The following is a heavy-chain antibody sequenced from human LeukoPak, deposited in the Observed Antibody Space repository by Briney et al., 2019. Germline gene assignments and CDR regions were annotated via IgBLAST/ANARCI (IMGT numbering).Heavy chain of an antibody. J-gene: IGHJ1*01. Sequence: SVKVSCKASGFTFTGYYMNWVRQAPGQGLGWMGGITPILGIPNYAQKFQGRVTITADESTSTANMELSSLRSEDTAVYYCARGEQAGLWFGDTAFHHWGQGTLVTVSS. V-gene: IGHV1-69*10. CDR2: ITPILGIP. D-gene: IGHD3-10*01. CDR3: ARGEQAGLWFGDTAFHH. CDR1: GFTFTGYY.